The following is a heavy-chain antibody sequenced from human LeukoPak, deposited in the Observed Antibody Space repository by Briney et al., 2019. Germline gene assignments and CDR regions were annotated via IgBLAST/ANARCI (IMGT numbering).Heavy chain of an antibody. CDR2: ISGSGGST. D-gene: IGHD3-22*01. V-gene: IGHV3-23*01. Sequence: GGSLRLSCAASGFTVSSNYMSWVRQAPGKGLEWVSAISGSGGSTYYADSVKGRFTISRDNSKNTLYLQMNSLRAEDTAVYYCATKADYYDSSGYQYYFDDWGQGTLVTVSS. CDR3: ATKADYYDSSGYQYYFDD. CDR1: GFTVSSNY. J-gene: IGHJ4*02.